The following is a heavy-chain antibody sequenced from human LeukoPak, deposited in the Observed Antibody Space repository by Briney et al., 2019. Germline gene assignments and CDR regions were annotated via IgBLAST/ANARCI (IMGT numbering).Heavy chain of an antibody. Sequence: GESLKISCKGSGYSFTSYWIGWVRQMPGKCLEWMGIIYPGDSDTRYSPSFQGQVTISADKSISTAYLQWSSLKASDTAMYYCARWGLNSGYSTRFDYWGQGTLVTVSS. D-gene: IGHD3-22*01. J-gene: IGHJ4*02. CDR2: IYPGDSDT. V-gene: IGHV5-51*01. CDR3: ARWGLNSGYSTRFDY. CDR1: GYSFTSYW.